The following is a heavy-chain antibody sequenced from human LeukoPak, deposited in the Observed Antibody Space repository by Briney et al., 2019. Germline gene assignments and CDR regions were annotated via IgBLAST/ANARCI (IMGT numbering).Heavy chain of an antibody. J-gene: IGHJ4*02. CDR3: AKDRGRYFDWYFDY. CDR1: GFTFSSYA. Sequence: PGGSRRLSCAASGFTFSSYAMSWVRQAPGKGLEWVSAISGSGGSTYYADSVKGRFTISRDNSKNTLYLQMNSLRAEDTAVYYCAKDRGRYFDWYFDYWGQGTLVTVSS. V-gene: IGHV3-23*01. CDR2: ISGSGGST. D-gene: IGHD3-9*01.